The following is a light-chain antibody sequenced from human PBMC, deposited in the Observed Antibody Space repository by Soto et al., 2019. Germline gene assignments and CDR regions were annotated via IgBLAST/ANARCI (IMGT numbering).Light chain of an antibody. V-gene: IGLV1-51*01. J-gene: IGLJ1*01. Sequence: QSVLTQPPSVSAAPGQRVTISCSGSNSNIGNNYVTWYQQLPGRAPKLLIIDNNKRPSGIPDRFSGSRSGTSASLGISGLQTGDEADYYCGTWDSSLSAYVFGTGTKLTVL. CDR2: DNN. CDR1: NSNIGNNY. CDR3: GTWDSSLSAYV.